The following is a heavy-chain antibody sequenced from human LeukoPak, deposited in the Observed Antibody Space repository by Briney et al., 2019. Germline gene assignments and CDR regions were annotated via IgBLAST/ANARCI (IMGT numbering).Heavy chain of an antibody. CDR3: ARDLDSSGYLGD. J-gene: IGHJ4*02. Sequence: ASVKVSCKASGYTFTSYGISWVRQAPGQGLEWMGWISAYNGNTNCAQKLQGRVTMTTDTSTSTAYMELRGLRSDDTAVYYCARDLDSSGYLGDWGQGTLVTVSS. V-gene: IGHV1-18*01. CDR1: GYTFTSYG. CDR2: ISAYNGNT. D-gene: IGHD3-22*01.